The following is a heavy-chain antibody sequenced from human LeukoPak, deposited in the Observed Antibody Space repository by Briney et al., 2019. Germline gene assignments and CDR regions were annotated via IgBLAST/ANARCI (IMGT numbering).Heavy chain of an antibody. Sequence: SVKVSRKASGGTFSSYTISWVRQAPGQGLEWMGRIIPILGIANYAQKFQGRVTITADKSTSTAYMELSSLRSEDTAVYYCASWLSRGYSRHDAFDIWGQGTMVTVSS. CDR1: GGTFSSYT. CDR2: IIPILGIA. CDR3: ASWLSRGYSRHDAFDI. V-gene: IGHV1-69*02. D-gene: IGHD3-22*01. J-gene: IGHJ3*02.